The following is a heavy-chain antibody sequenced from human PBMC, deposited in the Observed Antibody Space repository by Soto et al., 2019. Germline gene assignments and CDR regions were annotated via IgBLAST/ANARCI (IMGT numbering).Heavy chain of an antibody. CDR1: HFAFRLHG. CDR2: IWHDGTRK. J-gene: IGHJ6*02. V-gene: IGHV3-33*01. CDR3: ARDRSYSYSYAMDL. Sequence: QVHLVESGGGVVQPGGSLTLSCSVSHFAFRLHGIHWVRHTPGKGLEWVAMIWHDGTRKYFRDSVRGRFTISRDSAKNKVYLQMNNLRGDDSALYFCARDRSYSYSYAMDLWGQGTTVTVSS. D-gene: IGHD3-10*01.